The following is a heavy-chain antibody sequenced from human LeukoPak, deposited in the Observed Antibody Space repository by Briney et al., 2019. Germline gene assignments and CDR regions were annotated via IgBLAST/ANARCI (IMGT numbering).Heavy chain of an antibody. J-gene: IGHJ5*02. CDR1: GFTVSSNY. Sequence: PGGSLRLSCAASGFTVSSNYMSWVRQAPGKGLEWVSAISGSGGSTYYADSVKGRFTISRDNSKNTLYLQMNSLRAEDTAVYYCANSDIVVVPAAGDNWFDPWGQGTLVTVSS. CDR3: ANSDIVVVPAAGDNWFDP. D-gene: IGHD2-2*01. V-gene: IGHV3-23*01. CDR2: ISGSGGST.